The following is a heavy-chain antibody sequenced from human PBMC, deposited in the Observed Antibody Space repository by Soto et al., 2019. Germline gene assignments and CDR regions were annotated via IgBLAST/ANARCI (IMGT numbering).Heavy chain of an antibody. CDR3: AKGGRRWELYYYYGMDV. D-gene: IGHD1-26*01. CDR1: GFTFSSYG. J-gene: IGHJ6*02. V-gene: IGHV3-30*18. Sequence: GGSLRLSCAASGFTFSSYGMHWARQAPGKGLEWVAVISYDGSNKYYADSVKGRFTISRDNSKNTLYLQMNSLRAEDTAVYYCAKGGRRWELYYYYGMDVWGQGTTVTVSS. CDR2: ISYDGSNK.